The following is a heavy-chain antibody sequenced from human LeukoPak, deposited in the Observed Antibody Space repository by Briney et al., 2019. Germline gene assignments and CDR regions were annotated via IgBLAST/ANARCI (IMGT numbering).Heavy chain of an antibody. CDR1: GDSVSSNSAA. Sequence: SQTLSLTCAISGDSVSSNSAAWNWIRQSPSRGLEWLGRTYYRSKWYNDYAVSVKSRITINPDISKNQFSLQLNSVTPEGTAVYYCARATCSGGSCYSVIPFDYWGQGTLVTVSS. CDR3: ARATCSGGSCYSVIPFDY. J-gene: IGHJ4*02. CDR2: TYYRSKWYN. D-gene: IGHD2-15*01. V-gene: IGHV6-1*01.